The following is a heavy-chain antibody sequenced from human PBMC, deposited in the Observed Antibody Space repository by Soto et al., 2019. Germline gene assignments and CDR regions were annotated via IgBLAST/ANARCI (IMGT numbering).Heavy chain of an antibody. Sequence: PGGSLRLSCAASGFTFSTYGMHWVRQAPGKGLEWVAVIWYDGSSKYYADSVKGRFTISRDNSKNTLYLQMNSLRVEDTAVYYCARDLLGFGYTYADVWGQGTTVTVSS. V-gene: IGHV3-33*01. J-gene: IGHJ6*02. CDR2: IWYDGSSK. CDR1: GFTFSTYG. CDR3: ARDLLGFGYTYADV. D-gene: IGHD3-10*01.